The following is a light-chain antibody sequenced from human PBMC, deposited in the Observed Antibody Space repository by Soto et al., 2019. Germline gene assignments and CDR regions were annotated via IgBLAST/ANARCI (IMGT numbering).Light chain of an antibody. CDR2: GAS. CDR1: QSVSSN. J-gene: IGKJ1*01. V-gene: IGKV3-15*01. Sequence: EIVMTQSPATLSVSPGERATLSCRASQSVSSNLAWYQQKPGQAPRLLMYGASTRATGIPARFSGSGSGTEFTLTISSLQSEDFAVYYCQQYSNWPRTFGQGTK. CDR3: QQYSNWPRT.